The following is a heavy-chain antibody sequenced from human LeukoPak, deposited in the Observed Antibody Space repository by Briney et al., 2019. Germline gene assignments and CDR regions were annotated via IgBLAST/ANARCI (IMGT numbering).Heavy chain of an antibody. CDR2: IYYRGST. J-gene: IGHJ2*01. CDR1: GGSISSYY. CDR3: ARTYGSSGLGYFEL. Sequence: SETLSLTCTVSGGSISSYYWSWIRQPPGKGLEWIGYIYYRGSTNYSPPLTSRLTLSVDTSKNQFSLKLSSVTAADTAVYYWARTYGSSGLGYFELWGRGTLVTVSS. V-gene: IGHV4-59*01. D-gene: IGHD6-13*01.